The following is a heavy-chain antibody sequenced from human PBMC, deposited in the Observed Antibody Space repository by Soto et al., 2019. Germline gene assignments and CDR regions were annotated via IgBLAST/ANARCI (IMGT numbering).Heavy chain of an antibody. D-gene: IGHD6-13*01. CDR1: GFTFSSYA. J-gene: IGHJ5*02. Sequence: PGGSLRLSCAASGFTFSSYAMSWVRQAPGKGLEWVSAISGSGGSTYYADSVKGRFTISRDNSKNTLYLQMNSLRAEDTAVYYCAKDFLGSSSSWYGFSWFDPWGQGTLVTVPS. CDR3: AKDFLGSSSSWYGFSWFDP. V-gene: IGHV3-23*01. CDR2: ISGSGGST.